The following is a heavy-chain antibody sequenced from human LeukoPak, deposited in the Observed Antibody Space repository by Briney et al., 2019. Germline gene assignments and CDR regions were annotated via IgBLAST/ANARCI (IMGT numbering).Heavy chain of an antibody. J-gene: IGHJ4*02. D-gene: IGHD3-3*01. V-gene: IGHV3-30*04. CDR1: GFTFSSYT. Sequence: GGSLRLSCAASGFTFSSYTMHWVRRAPGKGLEWVAVIANDERFRLSADSVKGRFTISRDNAKNSLYLQMNSLRAEDTAVYYCARESRDFWSGPKHFDYWGQGTLVTVSS. CDR3: ARESRDFWSGPKHFDY. CDR2: IANDERFR.